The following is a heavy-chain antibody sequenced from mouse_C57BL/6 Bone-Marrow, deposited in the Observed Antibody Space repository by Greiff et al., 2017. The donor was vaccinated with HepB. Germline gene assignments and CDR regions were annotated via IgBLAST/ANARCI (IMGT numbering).Heavy chain of an antibody. J-gene: IGHJ1*03. V-gene: IGHV14-3*01. CDR2: IDPANGNT. CDR3: ARGAYYGYDWGYFDV. Sequence: VHVKQSVAELVRPGASVKLSCTASGFNIKNTYMHWVKQRPEQGLEWIGRIDPANGNTKYAPKFQGKATITADTSSNTAYLQLSSLTSEDTAIYYCARGAYYGYDWGYFDVWGTGTTVTVSS. D-gene: IGHD2-9*01. CDR1: GFNIKNTY.